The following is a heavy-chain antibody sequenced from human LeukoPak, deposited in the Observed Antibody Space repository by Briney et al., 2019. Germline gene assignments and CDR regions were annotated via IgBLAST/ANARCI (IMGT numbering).Heavy chain of an antibody. J-gene: IGHJ4*02. D-gene: IGHD6-19*01. CDR1: GFTFSSYW. CDR3: ARGFRGWYAEGFDY. V-gene: IGHV3-7*01. Sequence: GGTLRLSCAASGFTFSSYWMSWVRQAPGKGLEWVANIKQDGSEKYYVDSVKGRFTISRDNAKNSLYLQMNSLRAEDTAVYYCARGFRGWYAEGFDYWGQGTVVTVSS. CDR2: IKQDGSEK.